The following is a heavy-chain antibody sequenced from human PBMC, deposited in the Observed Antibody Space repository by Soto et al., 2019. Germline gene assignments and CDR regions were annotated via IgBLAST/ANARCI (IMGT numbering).Heavy chain of an antibody. CDR3: VRCWGTGDGSNLGYNWFDP. Sequence: QEQVLKSGGGVVQPGRSLRLSCVASGFTVSGYSMHWVRQAPGKGLEWLSLISYDGNNKDYADSVKGRFTISRDNSKNTLYLQMNSLRIEDTAVYYCVRCWGTGDGSNLGYNWFDPWGQGSLVIVSS. D-gene: IGHD1-1*01. CDR2: ISYDGNNK. CDR1: GFTVSGYS. J-gene: IGHJ5*02. V-gene: IGHV3-30-3*01.